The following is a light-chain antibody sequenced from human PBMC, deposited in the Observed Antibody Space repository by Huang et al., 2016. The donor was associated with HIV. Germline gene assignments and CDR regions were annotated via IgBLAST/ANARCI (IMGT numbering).Light chain of an antibody. J-gene: IGKJ1*01. CDR2: VAS. V-gene: IGKV3-20*01. CDR1: QSVTSND. Sequence: EIVLTQSPGILSLSPGERATLSCRASQSVTSNDLAGYQQNPGQAPKLLIYVASGRAAGLPDRFSGSGSGTDFTLTISRLEPEDFAVYYCQHYGTSRDLFGQGTKVEIK. CDR3: QHYGTSRDL.